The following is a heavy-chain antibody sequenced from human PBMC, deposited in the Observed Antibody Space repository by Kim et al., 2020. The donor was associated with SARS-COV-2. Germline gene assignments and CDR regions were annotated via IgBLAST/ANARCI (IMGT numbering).Heavy chain of an antibody. D-gene: IGHD3-10*01. V-gene: IGHV3-7*01. Sequence: YFVDAVRGRFTSSRDNAKNSLYLQMNSLRAEDTAVYYCARIPFGESHFDYWGQGTLVTVSS. CDR3: ARIPFGESHFDY. J-gene: IGHJ4*02.